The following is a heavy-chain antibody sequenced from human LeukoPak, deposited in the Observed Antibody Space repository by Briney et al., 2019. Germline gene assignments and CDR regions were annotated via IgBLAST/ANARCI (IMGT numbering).Heavy chain of an antibody. CDR3: ARDSYSYGYSDY. Sequence: GGSLRLSCAASGFTFSSYTMNWVRQAPGKGLEWVSSISRSSTYIYYADSVKGRFTISRDNSKNTLYLQMNSLRAEDTAVYYCARDSYSYGYSDYWGQGTLVTVSS. CDR2: ISRSSTYI. J-gene: IGHJ4*02. D-gene: IGHD5-18*01. V-gene: IGHV3-21*01. CDR1: GFTFSSYT.